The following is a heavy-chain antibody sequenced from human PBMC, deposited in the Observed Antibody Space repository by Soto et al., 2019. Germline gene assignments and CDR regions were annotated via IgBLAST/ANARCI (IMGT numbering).Heavy chain of an antibody. D-gene: IGHD1-26*01. CDR2: ISSGSAYI. V-gene: IGHV3-21*01. CDR3: TRDQGGSYDSWFDP. CDR1: TFSMYS. J-gene: IGHJ5*02. Sequence: EVQVVESGGGLVHPGGSLRLSCIFTFSMYSMNWVRQAPGKGLEWVASISSGSAYIKYADSVKGRVTISRDNAKNSVSLQMNSLSVDETAVYFCTRDQGGSYDSWFDPWGLGTLVTVSS.